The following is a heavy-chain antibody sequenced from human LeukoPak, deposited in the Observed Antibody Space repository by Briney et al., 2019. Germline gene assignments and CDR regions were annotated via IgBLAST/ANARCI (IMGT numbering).Heavy chain of an antibody. CDR2: IRYDGGKK. J-gene: IGHJ4*02. D-gene: IGHD2-15*01. CDR1: GFTFSSYG. V-gene: IGHV3-30*02. Sequence: PGGSLRLSCAASGFTFSSYGMHWVRQAPGKGLEWVAFIRYDGGKKYYADSVKGRFTISGDNSKNTLYLQMNSLRAEDTALYYCAKTGSWGSSNYYFDYWGQGTLVTVSS. CDR3: AKTGSWGSSNYYFDY.